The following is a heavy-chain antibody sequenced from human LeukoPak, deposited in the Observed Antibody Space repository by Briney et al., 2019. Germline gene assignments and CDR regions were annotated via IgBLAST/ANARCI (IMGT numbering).Heavy chain of an antibody. V-gene: IGHV3-21*04. CDR3: ARGPQLTYFYYMDV. J-gene: IGHJ6*03. CDR2: ISSSSSYI. Sequence: KTGGSLRLSCAAFGFTFSSYSMNWVRQAPGKGLEWVSSISSSSSYIYYADSVKGRFTISRDNSKNTLYLQMNSLRAEDTAVYYCARGPQLTYFYYMDVWGKGTTVTVSS. CDR1: GFTFSSYS. D-gene: IGHD5-24*01.